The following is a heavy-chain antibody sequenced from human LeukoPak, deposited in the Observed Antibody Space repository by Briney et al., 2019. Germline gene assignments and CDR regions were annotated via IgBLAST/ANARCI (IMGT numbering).Heavy chain of an antibody. CDR2: INWNGGDT. CDR1: GFTFHDYG. V-gene: IGHV3-20*04. Sequence: PGGSLRLSCAASGFTFHDYGMSWVRQAPGKGLEWVAGINWNGGDTGYADSVKGRFTISRDNAKNSLYLQMNSLRAEDTAFYYCAGGYCTNGVCYPAGYWGQGTLVTVSS. CDR3: AGGYCTNGVCYPAGY. J-gene: IGHJ4*02. D-gene: IGHD2-8*01.